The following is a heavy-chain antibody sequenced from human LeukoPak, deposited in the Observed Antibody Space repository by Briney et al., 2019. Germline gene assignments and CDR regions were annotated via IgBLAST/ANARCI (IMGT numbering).Heavy chain of an antibody. Sequence: SETLSLTCTVSGGSISSGDYYWSWIRQPPGKGLEWIGYIYYSGSTYYNPSLKSRVIISVDTSKNQFSLKLSSVTAADTAVYYCARDLYYYDSSGYYHYFDYWGQGTLVTVSS. CDR3: ARDLYYYDSSGYYHYFDY. V-gene: IGHV4-30-4*08. CDR1: GGSISSGDYY. CDR2: IYYSGST. D-gene: IGHD3-22*01. J-gene: IGHJ4*02.